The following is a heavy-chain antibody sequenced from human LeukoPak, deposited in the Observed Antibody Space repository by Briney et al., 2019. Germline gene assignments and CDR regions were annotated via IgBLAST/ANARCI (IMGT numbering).Heavy chain of an antibody. J-gene: IGHJ4*02. CDR3: ARGGCGYSYGANDY. V-gene: IGHV1-2*02. Sequence: GASVKVSCKASGYTFTGYYMHWVRQAPGQGLEWMGWINPNSGGTNYAQKFQGRVTMTRETSISTAYMELSRLRSDDTAVYYCARGGCGYSYGANDYWGQGTLVTVSS. D-gene: IGHD5-18*01. CDR2: INPNSGGT. CDR1: GYTFTGYY.